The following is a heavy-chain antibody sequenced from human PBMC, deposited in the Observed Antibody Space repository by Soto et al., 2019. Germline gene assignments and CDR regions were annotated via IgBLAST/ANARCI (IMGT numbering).Heavy chain of an antibody. CDR3: AKDSVFWGLTDYYYYYGMDV. CDR1: GFTFSSYG. D-gene: IGHD3-16*01. CDR2: ISYDGSNK. Sequence: SGGSLRLSCAASGFTFSSYGMHWVRQAPGKGLEWVAVISYDGSNKYYADSVKGRFTISRDNSKNTLYLQMNSLRAEDTAVYYCAKDSVFWGLTDYYYYYGMDVWGQGTTVTVSS. J-gene: IGHJ6*02. V-gene: IGHV3-30*18.